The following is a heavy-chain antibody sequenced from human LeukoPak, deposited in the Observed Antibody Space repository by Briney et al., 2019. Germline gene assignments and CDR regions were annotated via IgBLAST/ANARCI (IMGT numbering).Heavy chain of an antibody. CDR3: ARDEIWFGELFHDY. CDR2: INPNSGGT. V-gene: IGHV1-2*02. CDR1: GYTFTGYY. J-gene: IGHJ4*02. Sequence: ASVKVCCKASGYTFTGYYMHWVRQAPGQGVEWMGWINPNSGGTNYAQKFQGRVTMTRDTSISTAYMELSRLRSDDTAVYYCARDEIWFGELFHDYWGQGTLVTVSS. D-gene: IGHD3-10*01.